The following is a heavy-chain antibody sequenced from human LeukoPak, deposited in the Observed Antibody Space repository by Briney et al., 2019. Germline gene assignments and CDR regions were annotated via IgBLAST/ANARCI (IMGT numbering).Heavy chain of an antibody. CDR3: ARRYSGSYVHDAFDI. D-gene: IGHD1-26*01. Sequence: PSETLSLTCAVYGGSFSGYYWSWIRQPPGKGLEWIGEINHSGSTNYNPSLKSRVIISVDTSKNQFSLKLSSVTAADTAVYYCARRYSGSYVHDAFDIWGQGTMVTVSS. CDR1: GGSFSGYY. CDR2: INHSGST. V-gene: IGHV4-34*01. J-gene: IGHJ3*02.